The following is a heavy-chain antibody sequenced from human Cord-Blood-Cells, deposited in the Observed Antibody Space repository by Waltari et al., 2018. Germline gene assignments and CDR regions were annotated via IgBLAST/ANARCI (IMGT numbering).Heavy chain of an antibody. CDR1: GFTFSSYE. J-gene: IGHJ4*02. CDR3: ARDHCGGDCYN. CDR2: ISSSGSTI. V-gene: IGHV3-48*03. D-gene: IGHD2-21*01. Sequence: EVQLVESGGGLVQPGGSLRLSCAASGFTFSSYEMNWVRRAPGKGLEWVSYISSSGSTIYYADSVKGRFTISRDNAKNSLYLQMNSLRAEDTAVYYCARDHCGGDCYNWGQGTLVTVSS.